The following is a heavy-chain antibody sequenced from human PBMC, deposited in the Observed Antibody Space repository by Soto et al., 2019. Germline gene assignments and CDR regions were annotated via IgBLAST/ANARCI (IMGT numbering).Heavy chain of an antibody. J-gene: IGHJ2*01. CDR2: ISGENGDT. Sequence: GASVKVSCQASGYTFTTFGMSWVRQAPGQGLEWMGWISGENGDTNSAQRFQDRVTMTTDTSTNTAYMELRSLTSDDTAVYYCARCYCSAGSCFTCWHFDLWGRGTLVTVSS. D-gene: IGHD2-15*01. CDR1: GYTFTTFG. V-gene: IGHV1-18*01. CDR3: ARCYCSAGSCFTCWHFDL.